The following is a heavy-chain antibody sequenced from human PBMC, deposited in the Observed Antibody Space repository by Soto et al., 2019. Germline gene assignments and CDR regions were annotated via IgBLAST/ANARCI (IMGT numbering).Heavy chain of an antibody. CDR1: GFTFSVYS. J-gene: IGHJ4*02. CDR3: ARSVEGHFDY. CDR2: ITSDTKTI. Sequence: EVQLVESGGDLVQRGGSLRLSCVGSGFTFSVYSMNWVRQAPGKGLEWFSYITSDTKTIKYADSVKGRFTISRDNAKNSVYLQMNSLRDVDTAVYYCARSVEGHFDYWGQGTVVTVSS. D-gene: IGHD6-19*01. V-gene: IGHV3-48*02.